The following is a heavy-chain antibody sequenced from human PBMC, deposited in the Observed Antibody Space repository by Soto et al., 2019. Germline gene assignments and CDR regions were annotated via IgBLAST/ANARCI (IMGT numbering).Heavy chain of an antibody. J-gene: IGHJ4*02. CDR1: GFTFSNNA. CDR2: ISDRGST. D-gene: IGHD2-2*01. CDR3: ARDPGGHYCTSTSCLYFFDH. Sequence: EVQLLESGGALVQPGGSLRLPCAASGFTFSNNAMTWVRQAPGKGREWVSTISDRGSTYYADSVKGRFTISRDNSKNTLYLQMNSLRAEDTAVYYCARDPGGHYCTSTSCLYFFDHWGQGTLVIVSS. V-gene: IGHV3-23*01.